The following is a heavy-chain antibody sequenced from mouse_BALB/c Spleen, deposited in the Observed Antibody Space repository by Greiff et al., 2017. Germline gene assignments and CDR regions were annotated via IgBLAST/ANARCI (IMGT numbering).Heavy chain of an antibody. Sequence: EVKLMESGGGLVKPGGSLKLSCAASGFTFSSYAMSWVRQTPEKRLEWVASISSGGSTYYPDSVKGRFTISRDNARNILYLQMSSLRSEDTAMYYCARGGGFYYQYFDVWGAGTTVTVS. J-gene: IGHJ1*01. CDR2: ISSGGST. CDR3: ARGGGFYYQYFDV. D-gene: IGHD1-1*01. CDR1: GFTFSSYA. V-gene: IGHV5-6-5*01.